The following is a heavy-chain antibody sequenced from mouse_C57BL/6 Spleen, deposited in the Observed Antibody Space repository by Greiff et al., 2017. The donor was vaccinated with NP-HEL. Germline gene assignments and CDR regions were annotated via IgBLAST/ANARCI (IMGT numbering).Heavy chain of an antibody. V-gene: IGHV1-81*01. CDR3: ARAYYSNYEDAMDY. Sequence: QVQLQQSGAELARPGASVKLSCKASGYTFTSYGISWVKQRTGQGLEWIGEIYPRSGNTYYNEKFKGKATLTADKSSSTAYMELRSLTSEDSAVYFCARAYYSNYEDAMDYWGQGTSVTVSS. J-gene: IGHJ4*01. D-gene: IGHD2-5*01. CDR2: IYPRSGNT. CDR1: GYTFTSYG.